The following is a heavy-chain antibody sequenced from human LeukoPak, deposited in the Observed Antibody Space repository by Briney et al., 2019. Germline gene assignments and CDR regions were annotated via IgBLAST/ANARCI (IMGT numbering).Heavy chain of an antibody. CDR2: ISSDGSST. CDR1: GFTFSSYW. J-gene: IGHJ4*02. D-gene: IGHD6-25*01. Sequence: PGGSLRLSCAASGFTFSSYWMHWVRQAPGKGLVWVSRISSDGSSTNYAGSAKGRFTISRDNAKNTLYLQMNSLRAEDTAVYYCARVIRSGWEGELSDWGQGTLVTVSS. CDR3: ARVIRSGWEGELSD. V-gene: IGHV3-74*01.